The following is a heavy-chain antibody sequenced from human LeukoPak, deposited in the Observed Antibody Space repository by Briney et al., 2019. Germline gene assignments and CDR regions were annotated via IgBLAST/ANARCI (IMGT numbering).Heavy chain of an antibody. J-gene: IGHJ4*02. CDR3: TTYYYDSTSDFGY. CDR1: GLTFIKAW. CDR2: IKGKTDGGAI. D-gene: IGHD3-22*01. Sequence: PGGSLRLSCAASGLTFIKAWMAWVRQAPGKGLEWVGRIKGKTDGGAIDYAAPVKGRFSISRDDSKNTLFLQMNSLKTEDTAVYYCTTYYYDSTSDFGYWGQGTLVTVSS. V-gene: IGHV3-15*01.